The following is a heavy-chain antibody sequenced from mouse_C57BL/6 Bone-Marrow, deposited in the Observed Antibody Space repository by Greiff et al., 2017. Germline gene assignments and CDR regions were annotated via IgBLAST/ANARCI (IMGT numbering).Heavy chain of an antibody. CDR3: AIWLRCGKDY. CDR1: GYTFTSYW. Sequence: QVQLQQPGAELVRPGTSVKLSCKASGYTFTSYWMHWVKQRPGQGLEWIGVIDPSDSYTNYNQKFKGKATLTVDTSSSTAYMQLSSLTSEDSAVYYCAIWLRCGKDYWGQGTTLTVSS. D-gene: IGHD2-2*01. V-gene: IGHV1-59*01. J-gene: IGHJ2*01. CDR2: IDPSDSYT.